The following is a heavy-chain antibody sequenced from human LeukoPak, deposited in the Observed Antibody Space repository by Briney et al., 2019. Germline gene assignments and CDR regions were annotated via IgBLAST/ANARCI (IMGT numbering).Heavy chain of an antibody. J-gene: IGHJ3*02. CDR3: AKEGNDYSNYWGGRAFDI. V-gene: IGHV3-72*01. CDR2: TRNKANTYTT. Sequence: GGSLRLSCSASGFTFSDYYMDWVRQSPGKGLEWVGRTRNKANTYTTEYAATVKGRFTISRDDSKNLLYLQMNSLKAEDTAVYYCAKEGNDYSNYWGGRAFDIWGQGTMVTVSS. CDR1: GFTFSDYY. D-gene: IGHD4-11*01.